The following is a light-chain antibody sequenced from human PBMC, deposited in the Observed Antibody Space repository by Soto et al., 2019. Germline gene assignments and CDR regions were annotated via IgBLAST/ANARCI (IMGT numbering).Light chain of an antibody. CDR1: QNVRTY. V-gene: IGKV3-11*01. CDR2: DAS. CDR3: QQRSQPFT. J-gene: IGKJ3*01. Sequence: EIVLTQSPATLSFSPGERATLSCRASQNVRTYLAWYQQKPGQAPRLLIYDASNRATGIPARFTGSGSGTDFTLTISSLEPEDFAVYYCQQRSQPFTFGPGTKVDVK.